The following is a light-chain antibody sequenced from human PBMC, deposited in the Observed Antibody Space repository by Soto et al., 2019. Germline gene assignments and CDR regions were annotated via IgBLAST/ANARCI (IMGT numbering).Light chain of an antibody. CDR2: GAS. CDR1: QSVSSSY. CDR3: QQFGSSPLFT. J-gene: IGKJ3*01. V-gene: IGKV3-20*01. Sequence: EIVLTQSPGTLSLSPGERATLSCRASQSVSSSYLAWYQQKPGQAPRLLIYGASSRATGIPDRFSGSGSGTYFTLTISRLEPEDFAVYYCQQFGSSPLFTFGPVTKVDVK.